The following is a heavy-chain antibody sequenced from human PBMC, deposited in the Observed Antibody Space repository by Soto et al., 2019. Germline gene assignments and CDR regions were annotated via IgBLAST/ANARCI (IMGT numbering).Heavy chain of an antibody. CDR3: ATPLLYGDYDQVSPFDY. V-gene: IGHV3-7*01. CDR2: IKQDGSEK. J-gene: IGHJ4*02. D-gene: IGHD4-17*01. CDR1: GFTFSSYW. Sequence: GGSLRLSCAASGFTFSSYWMSWVRQAPGKGLEWVANIKQDGSEKYYVDSVKCRFTISRDNAKNSLYLQMNSLRAEDTAVYYCATPLLYGDYDQVSPFDYWGQGTLVTVSS.